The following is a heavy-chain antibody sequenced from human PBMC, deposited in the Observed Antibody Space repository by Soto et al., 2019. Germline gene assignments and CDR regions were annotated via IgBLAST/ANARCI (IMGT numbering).Heavy chain of an antibody. D-gene: IGHD6-19*01. Sequence: QVQLQESGPGLVKPSETLSLTCTVSGGSISSYYWSWIRQPPGKGLEWIGYIYYSGSTNYNPSLKSPVTIYVDTSKNQFSLKLSSVTAADTAVYYCARQERKKAVAGTVDYWGQGTLVTVSS. J-gene: IGHJ4*02. V-gene: IGHV4-59*08. CDR3: ARQERKKAVAGTVDY. CDR2: IYYSGST. CDR1: GGSISSYY.